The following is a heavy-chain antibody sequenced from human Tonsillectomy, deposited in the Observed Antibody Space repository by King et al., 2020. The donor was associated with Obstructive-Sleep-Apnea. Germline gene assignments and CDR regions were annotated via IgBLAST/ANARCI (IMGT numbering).Heavy chain of an antibody. J-gene: IGHJ4*02. D-gene: IGHD5-18*01. CDR2: ISYDGSNK. CDR1: GFTFSSYA. Sequence: VQLVESGGGVVQPGRSLRLSRAASGFTFSSYAMHWVRQAPGKGLEWVAVISYDGSNKYYADSVKGRFTISRDNSKNTLYLQMNSLRAEDTAVYYCARVAWGGEDTAMDDPNYFDYWGQGTLVTVSS. CDR3: ARVAWGGEDTAMDDPNYFDY. V-gene: IGHV3-30*04.